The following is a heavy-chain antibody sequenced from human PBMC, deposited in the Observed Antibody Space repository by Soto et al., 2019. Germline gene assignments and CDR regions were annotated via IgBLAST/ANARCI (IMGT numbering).Heavy chain of an antibody. CDR1: GFTFGDYA. Sequence: GGSLRLSCTASGFTFGDYAMSWFCQAPGKGLEWVGFIRSKAYGGTTEYAASVKGRFTISRDDSKSIAYLQMNSLKTEDTAVYYCTRVYEVVVAATPFYYYYYGMDVWGQGTTVTVSS. V-gene: IGHV3-49*03. CDR2: IRSKAYGGTT. D-gene: IGHD2-15*01. CDR3: TRVYEVVVAATPFYYYYYGMDV. J-gene: IGHJ6*02.